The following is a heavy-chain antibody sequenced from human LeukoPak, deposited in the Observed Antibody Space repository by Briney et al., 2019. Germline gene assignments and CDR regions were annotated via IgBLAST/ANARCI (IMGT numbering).Heavy chain of an antibody. CDR3: ARGLSRDY. CDR2: ITSSGSTI. D-gene: IGHD2-2*01. J-gene: IGHJ4*02. CDR1: GFSFRDAW. V-gene: IGHV3-11*04. Sequence: GGSLRLSCVASGFSFRDAWMNWVRQAPGKGLEWVSYITSSGSTIYYADSVKGRFTISRDNAKNSLYLQMNSLRAEDTAVYYCARGLSRDYWGQGTLVTVSS.